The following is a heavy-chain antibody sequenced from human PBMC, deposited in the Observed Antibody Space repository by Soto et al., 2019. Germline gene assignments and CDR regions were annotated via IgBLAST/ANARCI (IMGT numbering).Heavy chain of an antibody. J-gene: IGHJ5*02. D-gene: IGHD6-13*01. V-gene: IGHV3-30*18. CDR2: ISYDGSKK. Sequence: QVQLVESGGGVVQPGTSLTLSCSASGFSLSRYGMHWVRQAPGKGLEWVATISYDGSKKTYVDSVQGRFTISRDNFKNTLYLQMNSLTAADTGLYYFAKDKQQVVLSHWFDPWGQGTLVSVSS. CDR3: AKDKQQVVLSHWFDP. CDR1: GFSLSRYG.